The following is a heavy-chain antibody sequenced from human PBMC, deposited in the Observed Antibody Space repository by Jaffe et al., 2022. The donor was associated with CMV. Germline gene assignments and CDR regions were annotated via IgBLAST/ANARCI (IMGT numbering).Heavy chain of an antibody. CDR1: GVTFSYYN. J-gene: IGHJ4*02. CDR2: ISYDGTDK. CDR3: AIVPGPSTAWYRVGAVDYFDY. Sequence: QVQLLESGGGVVQPERSLRLSCAVSGVTFSYYNMHWVRQAPGKGLEWVAVISYDGTDKDYADSLKGRFTISRDNSKNTLYLQMNSLRREDTAVYYCAIVPGPSTAWYRVGAVDYFDYWGQGTLVTVSS. V-gene: IGHV3-30*03. D-gene: IGHD6-13*01.